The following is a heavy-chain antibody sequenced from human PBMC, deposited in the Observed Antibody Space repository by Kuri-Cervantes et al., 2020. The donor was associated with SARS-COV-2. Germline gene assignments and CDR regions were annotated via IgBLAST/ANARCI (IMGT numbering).Heavy chain of an antibody. Sequence: GSLRLSCTVSGGSISSSSYYWGWIRQPPGKGLEWIGSIYYSGSTYYNPSLKSRVTISVDTSKSQFSLKLSSVTAADTAVYYCARDSAYCGGDCPWGDAFDIWGQGTVVTVSS. CDR2: IYYSGST. CDR1: GGSISSSSYY. D-gene: IGHD2-21*01. CDR3: ARDSAYCGGDCPWGDAFDI. J-gene: IGHJ3*02. V-gene: IGHV4-39*02.